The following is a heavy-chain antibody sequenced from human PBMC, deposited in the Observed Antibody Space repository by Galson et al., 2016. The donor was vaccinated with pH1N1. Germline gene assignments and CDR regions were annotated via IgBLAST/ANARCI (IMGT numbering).Heavy chain of an antibody. V-gene: IGHV2-5*01. CDR2: ICWNDEK. CDR3: ADRRRPYVDFCSGSNWFDS. Sequence: PALVKPTQTLTLTCTVSGFSLDTSGVGVGWIRQPPGKALEWLGDICWNDEKRYSPSLRNSLTITKEAYKKQVVLTVTNVGPVDTATYFCADRRRPYVDFCSGSNWFDSWGQGTLVIVSS. D-gene: IGHD3-3*01. J-gene: IGHJ5*01. CDR1: GFSLDTSGVG.